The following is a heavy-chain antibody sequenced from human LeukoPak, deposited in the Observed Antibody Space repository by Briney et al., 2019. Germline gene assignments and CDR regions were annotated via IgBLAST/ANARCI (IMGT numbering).Heavy chain of an antibody. D-gene: IGHD2-15*01. CDR2: INPNSGGT. J-gene: IGHJ5*02. V-gene: IGHV1-2*02. CDR3: ARVSPSPRRGYCSGGSCYSEYNWFDP. Sequence: ASVTVSCKASGYTFTGYYMHWVRQAPGQGLEWMGWINPNSGGTNYAQKFQGRVTMTRDTSISTAYMELSRLRSDDTAVYYCARVSPSPRRGYCSGGSCYSEYNWFDPWGQGTLVTVSS. CDR1: GYTFTGYY.